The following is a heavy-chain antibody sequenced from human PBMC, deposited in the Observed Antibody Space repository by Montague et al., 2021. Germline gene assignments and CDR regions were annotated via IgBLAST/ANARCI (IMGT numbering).Heavy chain of an antibody. CDR3: ARDQGQGYCGGDCYVGLDY. Sequence: SLSLSWAASGFTFSNYWMSWVRQAPGKGLEWVANTKQDGSEKHYVDSVKGRFTISRDNAKNSLYLQMNSLRAEDTAVYFCARDQGQGYCGGDCYVGLDYWGQGTLVTVSS. V-gene: IGHV3-7*01. J-gene: IGHJ4*02. CDR1: GFTFSNYW. D-gene: IGHD2-21*01. CDR2: TKQDGSEK.